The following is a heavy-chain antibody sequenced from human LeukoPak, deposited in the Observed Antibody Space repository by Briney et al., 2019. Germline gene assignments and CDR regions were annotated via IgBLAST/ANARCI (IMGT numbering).Heavy chain of an antibody. V-gene: IGHV1-69*13. CDR3: ARNQYYYDSSGYNIQH. J-gene: IGHJ1*01. CDR1: GGTFSSYA. CDR2: IIPIFGTA. D-gene: IGHD3-22*01. Sequence: SVKVSCKASGGTFSSYAISWVRQAPGQGLEWMGGIIPIFGTANYAQKFQGRVTITADESTSTAYMELSSLRSEDTAVYYCARNQYYYDSSGYNIQHWGQGTLVTVSS.